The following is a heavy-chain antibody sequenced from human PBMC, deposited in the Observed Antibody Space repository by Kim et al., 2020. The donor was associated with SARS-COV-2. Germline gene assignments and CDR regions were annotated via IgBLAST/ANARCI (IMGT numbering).Heavy chain of an antibody. CDR3: ARGPYCGDECSLRY. CDR2: IYSDGST. Sequence: SETLSLTCTVSGGSINNYYWSWIRQPAGKGREWIGRIYSDGSTNYNPSLKSRVIMSVDKSKNQFSLKLTSVTAADTAVYYCARGPYCGDECSLRYWGQGTLVTVSS. J-gene: IGHJ4*02. D-gene: IGHD2-21*01. V-gene: IGHV4-4*07. CDR1: GGSINNYY.